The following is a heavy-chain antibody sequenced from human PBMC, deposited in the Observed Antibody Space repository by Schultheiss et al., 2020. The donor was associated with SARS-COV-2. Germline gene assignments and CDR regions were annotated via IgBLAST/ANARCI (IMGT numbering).Heavy chain of an antibody. CDR2: IYYSGST. J-gene: IGHJ6*02. CDR3: ARAFQPVAASSTYYYNMDV. CDR1: GGSISSSSYY. Sequence: SETLSLTCTVSGGSISSSSYYWSWIRQPPGKGLEWIGYIYYSGSTNYNPSLKSRVTISVDTSKNQFSLKLSSVTAADTAVYYCARAFQPVAASSTYYYNMDVWGQGTTVTVSS. V-gene: IGHV4-61*05. D-gene: IGHD6-13*01.